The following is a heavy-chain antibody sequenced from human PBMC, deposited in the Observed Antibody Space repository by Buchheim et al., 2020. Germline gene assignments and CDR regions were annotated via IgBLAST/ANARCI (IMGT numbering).Heavy chain of an antibody. D-gene: IGHD2-15*01. CDR3: ARMSAATDYYYGMDV. J-gene: IGHJ6*02. CDR1: GYTFTSYY. Sequence: QVQLVQSGAEVKKPGPSVKVSCKASGYTFTSYYIHWVRQAPGQGLEWMGMINPSGGSTTYAQKLQGRVTMTRDTSTSTVYMELSSLRSEDTAVYYCARMSAATDYYYGMDVWGQGTT. V-gene: IGHV1-46*01. CDR2: INPSGGST.